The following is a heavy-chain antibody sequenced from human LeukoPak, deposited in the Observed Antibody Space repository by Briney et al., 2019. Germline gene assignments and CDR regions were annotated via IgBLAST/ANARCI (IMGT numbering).Heavy chain of an antibody. CDR1: GFTFANYA. V-gene: IGHV3-23*01. J-gene: IGHJ4*02. CDR3: VKESPYPEGSTARIYYFDN. D-gene: IGHD2-2*01. CDR2: LTPAGTT. Sequence: GGSLRLSCAASGFTFANYAMSWLRQAPGKGLEWVSALTPAGTTFYADIVKGRFSVSRDNSKNTLSLQMNSLRAEDTAVYYCVKESPYPEGSTARIYYFDNWGQGTLVTVSS.